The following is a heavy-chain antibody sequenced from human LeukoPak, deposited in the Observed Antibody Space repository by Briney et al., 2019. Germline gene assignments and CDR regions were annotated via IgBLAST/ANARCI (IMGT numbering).Heavy chain of an antibody. V-gene: IGHV1-2*06. Sequence: ASVKVSCKASGYTFTGYYMHWVRQAPGQGLEWMGRINPNSGGTNYAQKFQGRVTMTRDTSISTAYMELSRLRSDDTAVYYCASYLDYYDSSGYYPYWGQGTLVTVSS. CDR2: INPNSGGT. CDR1: GYTFTGYY. D-gene: IGHD3-22*01. CDR3: ASYLDYYDSSGYYPY. J-gene: IGHJ4*02.